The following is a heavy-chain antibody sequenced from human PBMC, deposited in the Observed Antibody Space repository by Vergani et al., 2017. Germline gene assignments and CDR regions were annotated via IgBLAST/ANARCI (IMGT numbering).Heavy chain of an antibody. V-gene: IGHV1-2*02. J-gene: IGHJ4*02. CDR3: SSFGEDSSGRGLRGAANN. CDR1: GYTFTGYY. D-gene: IGHD6-25*01. CDR2: INPNSGGT. Sequence: QVQLVQSGAEVKKPGASVKVSCKASGYTFTGYYMHWVRQAPGQGLEWMGWINPNSGGTNYAQKFQGRVTMTRDTSISTASMELSRLRSDDPAVYYCSSFGEDSSGRGLRGAANNGGQGTLVTVSS.